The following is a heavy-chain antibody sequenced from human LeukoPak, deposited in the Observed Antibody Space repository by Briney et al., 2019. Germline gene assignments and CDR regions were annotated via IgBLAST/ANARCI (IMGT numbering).Heavy chain of an antibody. D-gene: IGHD6-19*01. CDR2: INPNSGGT. Sequence: ASVNVSCTASGYTFTGYYVHWVRQAPGQGLEWMGWINPNSGGTNYAQKFQGRVTMTRDTSISTAYMELSRLRSDDTAVYYCASPAVAGPSTFDYWGQRTLVTVSS. CDR1: GYTFTGYY. J-gene: IGHJ4*02. CDR3: ASPAVAGPSTFDY. V-gene: IGHV1-2*02.